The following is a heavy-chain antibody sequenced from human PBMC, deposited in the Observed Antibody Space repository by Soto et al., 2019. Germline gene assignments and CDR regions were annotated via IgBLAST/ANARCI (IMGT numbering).Heavy chain of an antibody. V-gene: IGHV3-74*01. Sequence: EVKLIESGGGLVQPGGSLRLSCAASGFTFTKSWMHWVRQTPGKGLEWVTRVNTDGSDTIYADSVKGRFTISRDNAKNTLYLQMNSLTAEDTAMYYCARDQSVSGPTTFHYWGQGALVTVSS. CDR3: ARDQSVSGPTTFHY. CDR1: GFTFTKSW. D-gene: IGHD6-19*01. CDR2: VNTDGSDT. J-gene: IGHJ4*02.